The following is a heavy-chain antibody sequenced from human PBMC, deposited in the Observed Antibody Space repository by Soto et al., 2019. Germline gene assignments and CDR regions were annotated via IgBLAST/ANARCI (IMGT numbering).Heavy chain of an antibody. CDR2: IIPIFGTA. V-gene: IGHV1-69*12. CDR1: GGTFSSYA. D-gene: IGHD2-15*01. Sequence: QVQLVQSGAEVKKPGSSVKVSCKASGGTFSSYAISWVRQAPGQGLEWMGGIIPIFGTANYAQKFQGRVTITADESTSTAYMELGRMRYEERAVYDCARVPTECRYCSGGSCHSRGKPYSDSWGQGTLVTVSS. J-gene: IGHJ4*02. CDR3: ARVPTECRYCSGGSCHSRGKPYSDS.